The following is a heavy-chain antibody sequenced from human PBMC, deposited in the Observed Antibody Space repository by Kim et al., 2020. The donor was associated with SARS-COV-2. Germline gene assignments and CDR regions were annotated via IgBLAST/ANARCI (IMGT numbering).Heavy chain of an antibody. Sequence: GGSLRLSCAASGFTFSSYWMSWVRQAPGKGLEWVANIKQDGSEKYYVDSVKGRFTISRDNAKNSLYLQMNSLRAEETAVYYCARDPSRGGYYFDYWGQGTLVTVSS. D-gene: IGHD2-15*01. CDR3: ARDPSRGGYYFDY. CDR1: GFTFSSYW. V-gene: IGHV3-7*01. CDR2: IKQDGSEK. J-gene: IGHJ4*02.